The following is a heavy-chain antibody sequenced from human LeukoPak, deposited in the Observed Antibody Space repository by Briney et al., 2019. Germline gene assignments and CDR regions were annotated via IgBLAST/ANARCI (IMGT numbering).Heavy chain of an antibody. CDR3: ASGSGSYRVPGKFDY. J-gene: IGHJ4*02. CDR2: IIPIFGTA. D-gene: IGHD1-26*01. V-gene: IGHV1-69*13. CDR1: GGTFSSYA. Sequence: GASVKVSCKASGGTFSSYAISWVRQAPGQGLDWMGGIIPIFGTANYAQKFQGRVTITADESTSTAYMELSSLRSEDTAVYYCASGSGSYRVPGKFDYWGQGTLVTVSS.